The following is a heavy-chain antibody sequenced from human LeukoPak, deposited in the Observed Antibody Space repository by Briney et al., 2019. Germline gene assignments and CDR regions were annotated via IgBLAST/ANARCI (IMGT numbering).Heavy chain of an antibody. D-gene: IGHD2-2*03. CDR1: GGSISSYY. CDR3: ARHRGYCSSTSCSYNWFDP. Sequence: SETLSLTCTVSGGSISSYYRTWIRQPPGKGLEWIGYIYYSGSTKYNPSLKSRVTMSVDTSKNRFSLKLSSVTAEDAAVYYCARHRGYCSSTSCSYNWFDPWGRGTLVSVS. CDR2: IYYSGST. V-gene: IGHV4-59*08. J-gene: IGHJ5*02.